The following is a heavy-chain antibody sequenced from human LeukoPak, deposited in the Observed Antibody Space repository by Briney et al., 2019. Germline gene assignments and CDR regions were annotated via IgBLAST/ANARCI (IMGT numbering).Heavy chain of an antibody. CDR2: ISYDGSNK. CDR3: ARAPRYQLLYSFDC. D-gene: IGHD2-2*02. V-gene: IGHV3-30-3*01. Sequence: GGSLRLSCAASGFTFSSYAMHWVRQAPGKGLEWVAVISYDGSNKYYADSVKGRFTISRDNSKNTLYLQMNSLRAEDTAVYYCARAPRYQLLYSFDCWGQGTLVTVSS. CDR1: GFTFSSYA. J-gene: IGHJ4*02.